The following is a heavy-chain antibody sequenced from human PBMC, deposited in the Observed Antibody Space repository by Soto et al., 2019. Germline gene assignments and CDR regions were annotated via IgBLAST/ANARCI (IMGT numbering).Heavy chain of an antibody. J-gene: IGHJ4*02. CDR2: INAGNGNT. D-gene: IGHD4-17*01. V-gene: IGHV1-3*01. Sequence: QVQLVQSGAEVKKPGASVKLSCKASGYSFTAYSMHWVRQAPGQRLEWMGWINAGNGNTKYSQKFQGSVTITRDTSASTAYMELSSLRSEDTAVYYCARDRGGDYSFDFWGQGTLVTVST. CDR3: ARDRGGDYSFDF. CDR1: GYSFTAYS.